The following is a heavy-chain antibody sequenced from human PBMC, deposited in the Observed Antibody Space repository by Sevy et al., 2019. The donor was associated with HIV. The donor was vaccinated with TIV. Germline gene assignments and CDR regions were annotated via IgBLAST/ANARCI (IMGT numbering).Heavy chain of an antibody. V-gene: IGHV1-69*10. Sequence: ASVKVSCKASGGTLNNYGMIWVRQAPGQGLEWMGGIIPIVGIPSYEQKIKGRAAITADTSTSTFYLELGRRRSDETAVDFCASVRPGGGDCDFFDTWGQGTLVTVSS. CDR2: IIPIVGIP. D-gene: IGHD2-21*02. CDR1: GGTLNNYG. CDR3: ASVRPGGGDCDFFDT. J-gene: IGHJ4*02.